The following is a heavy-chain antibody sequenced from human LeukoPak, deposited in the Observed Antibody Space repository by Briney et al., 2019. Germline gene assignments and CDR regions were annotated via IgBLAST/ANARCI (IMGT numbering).Heavy chain of an antibody. CDR2: IKQDGSEK. V-gene: IGHV3-7*01. CDR3: ARDSGWLQSYYFDY. Sequence: GGSLRLSCAASGFTFSSYWMSWVRQAPGKGLEWVANIKQDGSEKYYVDSVKGRFTISRDNAKNSLYLQMNSLRAEDTAVYYCARDSGWLQSYYFDYWGQGTLVTVSS. J-gene: IGHJ4*02. D-gene: IGHD5-24*01. CDR1: GFTFSSYW.